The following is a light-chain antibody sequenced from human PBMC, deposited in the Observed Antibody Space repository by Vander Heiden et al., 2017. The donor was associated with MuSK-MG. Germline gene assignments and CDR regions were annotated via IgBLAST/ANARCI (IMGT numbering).Light chain of an antibody. CDR2: GAS. CDR3: LQESAAPST. J-gene: IGKJ1*01. CDR1: QRVGRNF. V-gene: IGKV3-20*01. Sequence: TALTQSPGTLSLSQGEGATLSCRASQRVGRNFLAWYQQKLGLAPRLLMSGASTRATGIPDRSRATGPRRDFTLSIRSLEPEHFTVYYSLQESAAPSTFNPRIK.